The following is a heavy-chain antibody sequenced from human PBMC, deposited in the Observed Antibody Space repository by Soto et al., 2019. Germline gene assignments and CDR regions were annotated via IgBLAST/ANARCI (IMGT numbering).Heavy chain of an antibody. V-gene: IGHV1-18*04. CDR1: GYTFTTHG. CDR3: AGVDDYVWGSFRP. J-gene: IGHJ4*02. Sequence: GASVKVSCKASGYTFTTHGISWVRQAPGRGLEWMGWISPYNGKTTYAQKVQGRVTMTTDTSTSTAYMELRGLRSDDTAVYYCAGVDDYVWGSFRPWGQGTQVTV. D-gene: IGHD3-16*02. CDR2: ISPYNGKT.